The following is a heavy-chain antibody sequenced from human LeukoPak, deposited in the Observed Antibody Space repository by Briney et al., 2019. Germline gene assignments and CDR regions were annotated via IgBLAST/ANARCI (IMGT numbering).Heavy chain of an antibody. D-gene: IGHD2-15*01. Sequence: SETLSLTCAVYGGSFSGYYWSWIRQPPGKGLEWIGEINHSGSTNYNPSLKSRVTISVDTSKNQFSLKLSSVTAADTAVYYCARGRVGDIVVVVAATRRNWFDPWGQGTLVTVSS. J-gene: IGHJ5*02. V-gene: IGHV4-34*01. CDR3: ARGRVGDIVVVVAATRRNWFDP. CDR1: GGSFSGYY. CDR2: INHSGST.